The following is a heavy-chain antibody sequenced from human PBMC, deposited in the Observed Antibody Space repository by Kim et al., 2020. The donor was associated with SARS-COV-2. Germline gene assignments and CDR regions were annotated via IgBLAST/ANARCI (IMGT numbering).Heavy chain of an antibody. CDR2: IDPSDSYT. D-gene: IGHD3-22*01. J-gene: IGHJ6*02. CDR3: ARFYSSGYYSIYYGMDV. CDR1: GYSFTSYW. Sequence: GESLKISCKGSGYSFTSYWISWVRQMPGKGLEWMGRIDPSDSYTNYSPSFQGHVTISADKSISTAYLQWSSLKASDTAMYYCARFYSSGYYSIYYGMDVWGQGTTVTVSS. V-gene: IGHV5-10-1*01.